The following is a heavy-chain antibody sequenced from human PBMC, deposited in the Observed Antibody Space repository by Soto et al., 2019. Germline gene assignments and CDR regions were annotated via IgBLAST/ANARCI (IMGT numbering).Heavy chain of an antibody. CDR2: IYDSENT. V-gene: IGHV4-31*03. Sequence: QVQLQESGPGLVKPSQTLSLTCTVSGGSISSGIYYWNWLRQHPGKGLEWIGYIYDSENTYYNPSLKIRVTISLETSKIQFSLKLGSVTAADTAVYHCARDGYYREIDQWGQGTLVTVSS. CDR1: GGSISSGIYY. CDR3: ARDGYYREIDQ. D-gene: IGHD1-26*01. J-gene: IGHJ4*02.